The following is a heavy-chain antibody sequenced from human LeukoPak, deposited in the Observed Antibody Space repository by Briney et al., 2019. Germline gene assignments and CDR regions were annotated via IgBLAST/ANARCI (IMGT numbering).Heavy chain of an antibody. CDR3: TRVGYIDEGIDY. J-gene: IGHJ4*02. V-gene: IGHV3-7*04. Sequence: PGGSLRLSCGASGFTFSSYWMSWVRQAPGKGLERVANIKQDGSKKSYVDSVKGRFTISRDNAKNSLYLQMNSLRAEDTAIYYCTRVGYIDEGIDYWGQGTLVTVSS. D-gene: IGHD5-24*01. CDR2: IKQDGSKK. CDR1: GFTFSSYW.